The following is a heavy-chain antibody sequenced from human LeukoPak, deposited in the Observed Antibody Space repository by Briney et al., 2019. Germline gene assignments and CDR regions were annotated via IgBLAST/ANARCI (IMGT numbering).Heavy chain of an antibody. J-gene: IGHJ4*02. CDR1: GYTFTSYG. V-gene: IGHV1-18*01. CDR3: ARRPYGSGSNRYDY. CDR2: INPNSGGT. Sequence: ASVKVSCKASGYTFTSYGISWVRQAPGQGLEWMGWINPNSGGTNYAQKFQGRVTMTTDTSTSTAYMELRSLRSDDTAVYYCARRPYGSGSNRYDYWGQGTLVTVSS. D-gene: IGHD3-10*01.